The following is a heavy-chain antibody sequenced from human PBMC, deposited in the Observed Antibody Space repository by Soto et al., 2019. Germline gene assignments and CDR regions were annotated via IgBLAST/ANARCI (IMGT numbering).Heavy chain of an antibody. J-gene: IGHJ4*02. CDR1: GFTFSSYW. D-gene: IGHD3-22*01. CDR2: INIDGSRI. CDR3: IRGDGDRYDGHGYLGRH. V-gene: IGHV3-74*01. Sequence: EVQLVESGGGLVQPGGSLRLSCAASGFTFSSYWMHWVRQAPGKGLVWVSRINIDGSRISYADSVKGRCTISRDNAKNTLYMEMSSLGVEDTAVYYCIRGDGDRYDGHGYLGRHWGQGTLVTVST.